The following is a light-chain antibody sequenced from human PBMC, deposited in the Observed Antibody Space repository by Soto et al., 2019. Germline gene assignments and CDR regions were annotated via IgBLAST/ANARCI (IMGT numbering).Light chain of an antibody. Sequence: LQMTQSPSTLSASVGDRVTITCRASQSINNWLAWYQQKPGKAPKLFIFKASTLEIGVPSRFSGSGSGTEFTLSISSLQPDDFATYFCQQYESFPRTFGQGTKVEMK. CDR3: QQYESFPRT. CDR2: KAS. J-gene: IGKJ1*01. V-gene: IGKV1-5*03. CDR1: QSINNW.